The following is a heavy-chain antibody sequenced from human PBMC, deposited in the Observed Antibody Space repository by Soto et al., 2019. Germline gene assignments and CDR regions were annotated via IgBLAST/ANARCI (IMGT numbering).Heavy chain of an antibody. D-gene: IGHD5-18*01. CDR1: GGSISSGGYY. CDR3: ARDEYSYGYY. J-gene: IGHJ4*02. V-gene: IGHV4-31*03. CDR2: IYYSGST. Sequence: KSSETLSLTCTVYGGSISSGGYYWSWIRQHPGKGLEWIGYIYYSGSTYYNPSLKSRVTISVDTSKNQFSLKLSSVTAADTAVYYCARDEYSYGYYWGQGTLVTVSS.